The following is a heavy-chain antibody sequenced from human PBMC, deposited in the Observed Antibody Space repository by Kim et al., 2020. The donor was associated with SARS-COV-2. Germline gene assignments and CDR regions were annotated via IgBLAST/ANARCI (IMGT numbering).Heavy chain of an antibody. J-gene: IGHJ3*02. D-gene: IGHD1-26*01. CDR1: GYTFTSYY. Sequence: ASVKVSCKASGYTFTSYYMHWVRQAPGQGLEWMGIINPSGGSTSYAQKFQCRVTMTRDTSTSTVYMELSSLRSEDTAVYYCARDSGSHDAFDIWGQGTMVTVSS. V-gene: IGHV1-46*01. CDR3: ARDSGSHDAFDI. CDR2: INPSGGST.